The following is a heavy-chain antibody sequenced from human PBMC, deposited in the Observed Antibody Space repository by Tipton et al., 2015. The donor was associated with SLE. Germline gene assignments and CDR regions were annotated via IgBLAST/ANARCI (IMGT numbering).Heavy chain of an antibody. D-gene: IGHD5-12*01. Sequence: SLRLSCEASGFTFEDYAMHWVRQAPGKGLEWVAVISYDGGNKYYADSVKGRFTISRDNSKNTLYLHVNSLRAEDTAVYYCAREMIRDIVPTNADYWGQGTQVTVSS. J-gene: IGHJ4*02. CDR2: ISYDGGNK. V-gene: IGHV3-30*04. CDR3: AREMIRDIVPTNADY. CDR1: GFTFEDYA.